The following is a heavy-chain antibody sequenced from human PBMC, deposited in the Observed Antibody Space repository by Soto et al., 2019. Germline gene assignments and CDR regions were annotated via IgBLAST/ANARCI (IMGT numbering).Heavy chain of an antibody. D-gene: IGHD3-22*01. CDR3: ARDRGPSSGYYPYWFDP. V-gene: IGHV1-69*12. CDR1: GGTFSSYA. J-gene: IGHJ5*02. Sequence: QVPLVQSGAEVKQPGSSVKVSCKASGGTFSSYAITWVRQAPGQGLEWMGGIIPIFGTANYAQKFQGRVTITADESTSTADMELSSLRSEDTAVYYCARDRGPSSGYYPYWFDPWGQGTLVTVSS. CDR2: IIPIFGTA.